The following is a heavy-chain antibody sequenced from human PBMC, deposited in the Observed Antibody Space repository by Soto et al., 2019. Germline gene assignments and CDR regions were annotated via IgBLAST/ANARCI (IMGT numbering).Heavy chain of an antibody. V-gene: IGHV2-26*01. CDR2: IFSNDEK. CDR1: GFSLSNARMG. J-gene: IGHJ5*02. CDR3: ARILGVRGVIVNWFDP. D-gene: IGHD3-10*02. Sequence: QVTLKESGPVLVKPTETLTLTCTVSGFSLSNARMGVSWIRQPPGKALEWLAHIFSNDEKSYRTSLKSRLTIAKYTPKSQVALTMTNMDPVDTATYYCARILGVRGVIVNWFDPWGQGTLVTVSS.